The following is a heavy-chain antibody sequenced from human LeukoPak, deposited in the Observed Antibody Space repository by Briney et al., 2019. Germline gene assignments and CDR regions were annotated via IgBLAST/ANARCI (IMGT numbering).Heavy chain of an antibody. CDR2: IYYSGST. V-gene: IGHV4-39*01. CDR1: GGSISSSSYY. D-gene: IGHD2-2*01. CDR3: ARHKYQLLDY. J-gene: IGHJ4*02. Sequence: SETLSLTCTVSGGSISSSSYYWGWIRQPPGKGLEWIGSIYYSGSTYYNPSLKSRVTISVDTSKNQFSLKLSFVTAADTAVYYCARHKYQLLDYWGQGTLVTVSS.